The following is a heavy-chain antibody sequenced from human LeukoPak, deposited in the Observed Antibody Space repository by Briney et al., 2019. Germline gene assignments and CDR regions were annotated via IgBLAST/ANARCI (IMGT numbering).Heavy chain of an antibody. V-gene: IGHV4-59*01. CDR2: IYYSGST. Sequence: SETLSLTCTVSGGSTSSYYWSWIRQPPGKGLEWIGYIYYSGSTNYNPSLKSRVTISVDTSKNQFSLKLSSVTAADTAVYYCARGGVGSPKPPFDYWGQGTLVTVSS. J-gene: IGHJ4*02. CDR3: ARGGVGSPKPPFDY. D-gene: IGHD3-16*01. CDR1: GGSTSSYY.